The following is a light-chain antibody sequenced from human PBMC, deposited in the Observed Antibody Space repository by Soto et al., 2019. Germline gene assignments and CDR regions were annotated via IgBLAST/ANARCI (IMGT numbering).Light chain of an antibody. CDR2: EGS. J-gene: IGLJ2*01. Sequence: QAVVTQPASVSGSPGQSITISCTGTSSDVGSLNVVSWYQQLPGKAPKLMIYEGSKRPSGISSRFSGSKSGNTASLTISGLQTDDEADYYCCSYAGRSTWDVVFGGGTKVTVL. CDR1: SSDVGSLNV. V-gene: IGLV2-23*01. CDR3: CSYAGRSTWDVV.